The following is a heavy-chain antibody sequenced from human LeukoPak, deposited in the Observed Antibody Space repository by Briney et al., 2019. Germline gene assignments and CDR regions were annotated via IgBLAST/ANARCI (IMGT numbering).Heavy chain of an antibody. J-gene: IGHJ6*04. CDR3: ATGYCSSTSCYADYYYGMDV. D-gene: IGHD2-2*01. Sequence: SVKVSCKASGGTFGSYAISWVRQAPGQGLEWMGGIIPIFGTANYAQKFQGRVTITADESTSTAYMELSSLRSEDTAVYYCATGYCSSTSCYADYYYGMDVWGKGTTVTVSS. CDR2: IIPIFGTA. V-gene: IGHV1-69*13. CDR1: GGTFGSYA.